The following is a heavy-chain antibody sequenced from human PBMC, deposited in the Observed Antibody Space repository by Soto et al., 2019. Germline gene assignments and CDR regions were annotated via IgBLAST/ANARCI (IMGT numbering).Heavy chain of an antibody. D-gene: IGHD6-19*01. CDR2: ISSNGGST. Sequence: GGSLRLSCSASGFTFSSYAMHWVRQAPGKGLEYVSAISSNGGSTYYADSVKGRFTISRDNSKNTLYLQMSSLRAEDTAVYYCVKDGKQWLVLGAFDIWGQGTMVTVSS. J-gene: IGHJ3*02. CDR3: VKDGKQWLVLGAFDI. CDR1: GFTFSSYA. V-gene: IGHV3-64D*08.